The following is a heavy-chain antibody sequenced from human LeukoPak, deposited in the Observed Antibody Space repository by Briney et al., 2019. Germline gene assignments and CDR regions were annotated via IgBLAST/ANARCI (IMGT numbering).Heavy chain of an antibody. CDR3: AVVDTAMVTFDY. V-gene: IGHV1-2*06. J-gene: IGHJ4*02. CDR2: INPNSGGT. Sequence: GASVKVSCKASGYTFTGYYMHWVRQAPGQGPEWMGRINPNSGGTNYAQKFQGRVTMTRDTSISTAYMELSRLRSDDTAVYYCAVVDTAMVTFDYWGQGSLVTVSS. D-gene: IGHD5-18*01. CDR1: GYTFTGYY.